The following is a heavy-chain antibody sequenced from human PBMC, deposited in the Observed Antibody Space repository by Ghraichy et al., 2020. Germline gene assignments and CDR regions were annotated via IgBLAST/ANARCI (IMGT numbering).Heavy chain of an antibody. CDR2: ISSSSSYI. J-gene: IGHJ6*02. Sequence: LSLTCAASGFTFSSYSMNWVRQAPGKGLEWVSSISSSSSYIYYADSVKGRFTISRDNAKNSLYLQMNSLRAEDTAVYYCASNLPAAIYYYYYGMDVWGQGITVTVSS. D-gene: IGHD2-2*01. CDR1: GFTFSSYS. CDR3: ASNLPAAIYYYYYGMDV. V-gene: IGHV3-21*01.